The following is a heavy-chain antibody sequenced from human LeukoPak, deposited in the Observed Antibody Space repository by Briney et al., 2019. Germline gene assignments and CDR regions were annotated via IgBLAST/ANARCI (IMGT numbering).Heavy chain of an antibody. J-gene: IGHJ2*01. V-gene: IGHV3-53*01. CDR2: LYSDGDT. D-gene: IGHD3-10*01. Sequence: PGGSLRVSCAASGFTVSSNYMSWVRQAPVTGLEWVSILYSDGDTYYADSVKGRFTISRDNSRNTLSLQMNSLRVEDTAVYYCARVGDHYHWYFDLWGRGTLVTVSS. CDR3: ARVGDHYHWYFDL. CDR1: GFTVSSNY.